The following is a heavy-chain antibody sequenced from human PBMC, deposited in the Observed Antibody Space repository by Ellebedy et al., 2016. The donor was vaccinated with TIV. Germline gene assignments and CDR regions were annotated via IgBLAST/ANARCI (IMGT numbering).Heavy chain of an antibody. J-gene: IGHJ6*02. CDR3: ARIGSSGYYYYGMDV. V-gene: IGHV3-74*01. Sequence: GGSLRLSXAASGFTFSSYWMHWVRQAPGKGLVWVSRINSDGSSTSYADSVKGRFTISRDNAKNTLYLQMNSLRAEDTAVYYCARIGSSGYYYYGMDVWGQGTTVTVSS. CDR1: GFTFSSYW. CDR2: INSDGSST. D-gene: IGHD3-22*01.